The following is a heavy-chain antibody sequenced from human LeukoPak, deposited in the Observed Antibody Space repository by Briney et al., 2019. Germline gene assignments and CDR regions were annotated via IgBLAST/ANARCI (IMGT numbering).Heavy chain of an antibody. J-gene: IGHJ4*02. CDR1: GFTFSSYA. CDR3: AKDSVDIVVVPAAIHY. CDR2: ISGSGGST. V-gene: IGHV3-23*01. D-gene: IGHD2-2*02. Sequence: GESLRLSCAASGFTFSSYAMSWVRQAPGKGLEWVSAISGSGGSTYYADSVKGRFTISRDNSKNTLYLQMNSLRAEDTAVYYCAKDSVDIVVVPAAIHYWGQGTLVTVSS.